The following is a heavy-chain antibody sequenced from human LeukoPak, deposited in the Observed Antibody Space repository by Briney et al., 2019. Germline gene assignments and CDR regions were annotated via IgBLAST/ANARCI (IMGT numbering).Heavy chain of an antibody. V-gene: IGHV4-30-4*01. Sequence: SETLSLTCTVSGGSISSGDYYWSWIRQPPGKGLEWIGYIYYSGSTYYNPSLKSRVTISVDTSKNQFSLKLSSVTAADTAVYYCARVGSRATRYNFDYWGQGTLVTVSP. CDR3: ARVGSRATRYNFDY. J-gene: IGHJ4*02. D-gene: IGHD5-12*01. CDR1: GGSISSGDYY. CDR2: IYYSGST.